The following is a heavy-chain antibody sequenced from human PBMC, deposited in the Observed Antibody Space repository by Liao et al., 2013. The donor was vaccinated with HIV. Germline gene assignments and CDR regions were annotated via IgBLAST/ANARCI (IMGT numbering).Heavy chain of an antibody. CDR3: ARAQWGYDTSGLRLYYHYMDV. Sequence: QVQLQQWGAGLLKPSETLSLTCAVYGGSFSGYYWSWIRQPPGKGLEWIGEINHSGSTNYNPSLKSRVTISVDTSKNQFSLKLTSVTAADTAVYYCARAQWGYDTSGLRLYYHYMDVWGKGTTVTVSS. V-gene: IGHV4-34*01. CDR2: INHSGST. CDR1: GGSFSGYY. D-gene: IGHD3-22*01. J-gene: IGHJ6*03.